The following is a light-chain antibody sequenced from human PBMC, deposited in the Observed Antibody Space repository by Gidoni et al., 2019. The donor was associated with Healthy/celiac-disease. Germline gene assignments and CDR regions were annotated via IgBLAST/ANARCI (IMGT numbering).Light chain of an antibody. Sequence: EIVFTKSPGTLSWSPGERATLSCRASQSVSSSYLAWYQQKPGQAPRLLIYGAACRAPGIPDRFSGSVSGTDFTLTISRLEPEDFAVYSCQQYGSSPLTFGGXTKVEIK. V-gene: IGKV3-20*01. CDR3: QQYGSSPLT. CDR2: GAA. J-gene: IGKJ4*01. CDR1: QSVSSSY.